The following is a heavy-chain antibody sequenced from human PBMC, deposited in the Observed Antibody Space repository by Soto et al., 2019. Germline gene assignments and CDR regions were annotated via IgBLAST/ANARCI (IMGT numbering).Heavy chain of an antibody. V-gene: IGHV3-7*04. CDR2: IKEDGSEK. J-gene: IGHJ4*02. Sequence: GGSLRLSCAASGFTFSTYLMSWVRQAPGKGLEWVANIKEDGSEKYYVDSVKGRLSISRDNAKNTLYLQMNSLRVEDTAVYYCVRGDGDYHDGNGYLGRHWGQGTLVTVSS. D-gene: IGHD5-18*01. CDR1: GFTFSTYL. CDR3: VRGDGDYHDGNGYLGRH.